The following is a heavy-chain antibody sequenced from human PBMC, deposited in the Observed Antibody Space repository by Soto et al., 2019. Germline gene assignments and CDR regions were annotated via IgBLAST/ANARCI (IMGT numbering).Heavy chain of an antibody. CDR2: INPGDSDT. V-gene: IGHV5-51*01. CDR1: GYSFSTYW. D-gene: IGHD2-2*02. CDR3: ARHRYTNNWLFAFDI. Sequence: PGESLKISCKGFGYSFSTYWIGWVRQRPGKGLEWMGIINPGDSDTRYSPSFQGQVTVSADKFINTAYLQWSTLKASDTAMYYCARHRYTNNWLFAFDIWGQGTMVTVSS. J-gene: IGHJ3*02.